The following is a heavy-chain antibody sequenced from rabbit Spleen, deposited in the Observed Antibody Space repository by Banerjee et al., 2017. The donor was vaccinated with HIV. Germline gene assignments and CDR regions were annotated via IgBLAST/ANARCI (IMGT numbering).Heavy chain of an antibody. J-gene: IGHJ6*01. CDR1: GFDFSNYG. D-gene: IGHD1-1*01. V-gene: IGHV1S45*01. CDR3: ARDTSTSFSTYGMDL. Sequence: QQQVEESGGGLVKPGASLTLTCTASGFDFSNYGVTWVRQAPGKGLEWIGYIEPIFGNTYYASWVNGRFTISKTSSTTVTLQMTSLTAADTATYFCARDTSTSFSTYGMDLWGQGTLVTVS. CDR2: IEPIFGNT.